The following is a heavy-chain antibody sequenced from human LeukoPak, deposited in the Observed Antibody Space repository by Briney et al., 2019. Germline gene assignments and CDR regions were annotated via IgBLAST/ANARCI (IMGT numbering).Heavy chain of an antibody. CDR1: GGSNGSHY. CDR2: VYYSGST. D-gene: IGHD1-26*01. Sequence: SETLSLTCTVSGGSNGSHYWSWIRQPPGRGLEWIGYVYYSGSTSYIPSLKSRVTISVDTSKNQFSLNLSSVTAADTAVYYCARTSGTYLTFDYWGQGTLVTVSS. CDR3: ARTSGTYLTFDY. J-gene: IGHJ4*02. V-gene: IGHV4-59*11.